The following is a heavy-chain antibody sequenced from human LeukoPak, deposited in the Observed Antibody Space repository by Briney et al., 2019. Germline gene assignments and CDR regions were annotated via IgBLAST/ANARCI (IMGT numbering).Heavy chain of an antibody. CDR3: ASDKPSSPGFGSPYYYYYGMDV. CDR1: GGSISSSNW. Sequence: SGTLSLTCAVSGGSISSSNWWSWVRQPPGKGLEWIGEIYHSGSTNYNPSLKSRVTISVDKSKNQFSLKLSSVTAADTAVYYCASDKPSSPGFGSPYYYYYGMDVWGQGTTVTVSS. D-gene: IGHD3-10*01. CDR2: IYHSGST. J-gene: IGHJ6*02. V-gene: IGHV4-4*02.